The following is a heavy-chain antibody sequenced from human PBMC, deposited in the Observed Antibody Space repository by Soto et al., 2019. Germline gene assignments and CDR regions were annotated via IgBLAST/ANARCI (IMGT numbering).Heavy chain of an antibody. J-gene: IGHJ4*02. CDR1: GFPFRNFA. D-gene: IGHD2-2*01. Sequence: QTGGSLRLSCAASGFPFRNFAMAWVRQAPGKGLEWVSIISNSGSSTYHGDSVKGRFTTSRDNSKGTLSLHMRGVRIDDTAVYFCARADLLWDSFDLWGQGTLVTVSS. V-gene: IGHV3-23*05. CDR3: ARADLLWDSFDL. CDR2: ISNSGSST.